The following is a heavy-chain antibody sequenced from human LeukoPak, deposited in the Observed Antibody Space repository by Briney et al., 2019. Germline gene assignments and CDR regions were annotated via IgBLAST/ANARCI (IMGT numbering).Heavy chain of an antibody. V-gene: IGHV3-23*01. CDR2: ISGSGGST. J-gene: IGHJ4*02. CDR1: GFTFSSYA. D-gene: IGHD3-9*01. Sequence: PGGSLRLSCAASGFTFSSYAMSWVRQAPGKGLEWVSAISGSGGSTYYADSVKGRFTISRDNSKNTLYLQMNSLRAEDTAVYYCAKGGRRYFDWLGPLDYWGQGTLVTVSS. CDR3: AKGGRRYFDWLGPLDY.